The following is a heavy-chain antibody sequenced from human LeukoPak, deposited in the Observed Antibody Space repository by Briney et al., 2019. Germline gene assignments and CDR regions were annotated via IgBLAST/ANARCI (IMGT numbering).Heavy chain of an antibody. CDR3: ARSDGDPKPPFDY. CDR1: GYTFTSYH. J-gene: IGHJ4*02. CDR2: INPSSGDS. V-gene: IGHV1-2*02. D-gene: IGHD4-17*01. Sequence: GASVRVSCKTSGYTFTSYHMHWVRQAPGQGLECMGWINPSSGDSDFAQKFQGRVAMTRDTSISTAYMELSRLTFDDTAVYYCARSDGDPKPPFDYWGQGTLVTVSS.